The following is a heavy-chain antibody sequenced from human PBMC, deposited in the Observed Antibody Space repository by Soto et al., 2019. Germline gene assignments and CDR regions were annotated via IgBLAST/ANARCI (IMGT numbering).Heavy chain of an antibody. CDR1: GNSISTGAYY. Sequence: TLSLTCTVSGNSISTGAYYWSWLRQHPVKGLEWIGHIFYSGNTHYSPSLESRVTISVDTSKNQFSIKLTSVTVAGTAVYYCASDGRSAAPQAGFDLWGQGSLVTVSS. D-gene: IGHD3-10*01. J-gene: IGHJ4*02. V-gene: IGHV4-31*03. CDR3: ASDGRSAAPQAGFDL. CDR2: IFYSGNT.